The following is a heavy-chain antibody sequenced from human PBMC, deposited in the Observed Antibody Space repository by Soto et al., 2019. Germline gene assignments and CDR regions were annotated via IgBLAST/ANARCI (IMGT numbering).Heavy chain of an antibody. V-gene: IGHV1-18*01. D-gene: IGHD5-12*01. J-gene: IGHJ5*02. Sequence: QVQLLQSGGEVKEPGASVKVSCKTSGYTFTSYAISWVRQAPGQGLEWLGWVSPYNGYTSYAQRFQRRLTMATDTSTMTAYMDLRSLTSDDTAVYYCARHRRGENRQPLFDPWGQGTLVTVSS. CDR2: VSPYNGYT. CDR1: GYTFTSYA. CDR3: ARHRRGENRQPLFDP.